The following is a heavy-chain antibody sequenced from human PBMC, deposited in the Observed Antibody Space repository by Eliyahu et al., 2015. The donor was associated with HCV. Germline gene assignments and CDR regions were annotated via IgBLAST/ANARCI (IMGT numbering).Heavy chain of an antibody. Sequence: QVQLQQWGAGLLKPSETLSLTCAVYGGSFSGXYXXXIRXPPGKGLEWIGEINXXGSTXYNPSLKSRVTISIETSKNQFSLNLSSVAAADTAVYYCARGEYSRDDRLRHYYFYGMDVWGQGTTVTVSS. J-gene: IGHJ6*02. CDR1: GGSFSGXY. CDR3: ARGEYSRDDRLRHYYFYGMDV. V-gene: IGHV4-34*01. D-gene: IGHD6-6*01. CDR2: INXXGST.